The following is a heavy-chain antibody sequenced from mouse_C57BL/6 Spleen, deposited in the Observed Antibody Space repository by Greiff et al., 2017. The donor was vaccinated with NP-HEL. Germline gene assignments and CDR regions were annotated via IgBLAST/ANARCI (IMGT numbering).Heavy chain of an antibody. CDR1: GFTFSDYG. J-gene: IGHJ2*01. D-gene: IGHD2-3*01. V-gene: IGHV5-15*04. Sequence: DVMLVESGGGLVQPGGSLKLSCAASGFTFSDYGMAWVRQAPRKGPEWVAFISNLAYSIYYADTVTGRFTISRENAKNTLYLEMSSLRSEDTAMYYCARRDDQGYFDYWGQGTTLTVSS. CDR3: ARRDDQGYFDY. CDR2: ISNLAYSI.